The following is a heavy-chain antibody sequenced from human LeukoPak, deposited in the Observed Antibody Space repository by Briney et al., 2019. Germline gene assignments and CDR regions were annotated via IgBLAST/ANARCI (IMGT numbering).Heavy chain of an antibody. CDR2: IHYSGST. D-gene: IGHD3-10*01. CDR3: ARVSRGTYFDY. J-gene: IGHJ4*02. Sequence: SETLSLTCTVSGGSISSSSYYWGWIRQPPGMGLEWIGTIHYSGSTNYNPSLKSRVTISVDTSKNQFSLKLSSVSAADTAVYYCARVSRGTYFDYWGQGSLVTVSS. V-gene: IGHV4-39*07. CDR1: GGSISSSSYY.